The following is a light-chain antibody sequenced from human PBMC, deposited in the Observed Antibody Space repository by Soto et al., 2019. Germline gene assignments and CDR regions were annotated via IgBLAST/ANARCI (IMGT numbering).Light chain of an antibody. V-gene: IGLV2-14*03. J-gene: IGLJ1*01. Sequence: QSVLTQPASVSGSPGQSITISCTGTSSGVAAYNYVSWFQHHAGKAPKLMLYVVNNGPSGVSNRFSGSKSGNTASLTISGLQVEDEADYYCSSYTSSNTPLYVFGTGSKLTVL. CDR1: SSGVAAYNY. CDR2: VVN. CDR3: SSYTSSNTPLYV.